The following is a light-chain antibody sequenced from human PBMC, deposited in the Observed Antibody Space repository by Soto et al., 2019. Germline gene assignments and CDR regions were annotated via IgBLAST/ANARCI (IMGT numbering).Light chain of an antibody. CDR3: QQYGSSPPMYT. CDR2: GAS. J-gene: IGKJ2*01. Sequence: EIVLTQSPGTLSMSPGERATLSCRASQSVSSSYLAWYQQRRGQAPRLLIYGASSRATGIPDRFSGSGSGTAFTLTISRLEPEDFAVYYCQQYGSSPPMYTFGQGTTLEIK. V-gene: IGKV3-20*01. CDR1: QSVSSSY.